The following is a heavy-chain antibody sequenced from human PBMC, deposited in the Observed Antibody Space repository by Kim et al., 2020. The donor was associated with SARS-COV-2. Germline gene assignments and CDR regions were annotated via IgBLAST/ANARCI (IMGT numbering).Heavy chain of an antibody. CDR1: GFTFSNAW. J-gene: IGHJ4*02. CDR3: TTEEYDYVWGRYRAPQQY. CDR2: IKSKTDGGTT. V-gene: IGHV3-15*01. D-gene: IGHD3-16*02. Sequence: GGSLRLSCAASGFTFSNAWMSWVRQAPGKGLEWVGRIKSKTDGGTTDYAAPVKGRFTISRDDSKNTLYLQMNSMKTEDTAVYYCTTEEYDYVWGRYRAPQQYWGQGTLVTVSS.